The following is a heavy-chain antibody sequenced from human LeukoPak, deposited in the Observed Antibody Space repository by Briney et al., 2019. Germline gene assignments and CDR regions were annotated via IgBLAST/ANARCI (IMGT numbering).Heavy chain of an antibody. CDR2: ISYDGSNK. J-gene: IGHJ4*02. CDR3: AKDRLGSSCTFFDY. D-gene: IGHD2-2*01. V-gene: IGHV3-30*18. CDR1: GFTFSSYG. Sequence: GGSLRLSCEASGFTFSSYGMHWVRQAPGKGLEWVAVISYDGSNKYHVDSVKGRFTISRDNSKNTLYLQMNSLRAEDTAVYYCAKDRLGSSCTFFDYWGQGTLVTVSS.